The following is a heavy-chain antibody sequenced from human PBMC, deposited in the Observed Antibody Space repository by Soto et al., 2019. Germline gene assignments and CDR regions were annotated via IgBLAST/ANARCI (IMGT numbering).Heavy chain of an antibody. CDR1: GFIFRNAW. CDR3: TTDSYMTTVIVRFDY. Sequence: PGGSLRLSCAASGFIFRNAWINWVRQAPGKGLEWVGRIKSKVDGGTSDFAAPVKDRFAISRDDSKNIVYLEMNGLKTEDTAMYYCTTDSYMTTVIVRFDYWGHGTQVTVSS. CDR2: IKSKVDGGTS. D-gene: IGHD3-16*01. J-gene: IGHJ4*01. V-gene: IGHV3-15*07.